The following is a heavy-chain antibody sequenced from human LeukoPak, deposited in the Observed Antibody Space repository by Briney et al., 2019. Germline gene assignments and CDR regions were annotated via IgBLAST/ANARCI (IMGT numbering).Heavy chain of an antibody. D-gene: IGHD2-2*01. J-gene: IGHJ6*02. CDR3: ARGEYCSSTSCYQGAYYGMDV. CDR1: GYTFTGYY. CDR2: INPNSGGT. V-gene: IGHV1-2*06. Sequence: ASVKVSCKASGYTFTGYYMHWVRQAPGQGLEWMGRINPNSGGTNYAQKFQGRVTMTRDTSISTAYMELSRLRSDDTAVYYCARGEYCSSTSCYQGAYYGMDVWGQGTTVTVSS.